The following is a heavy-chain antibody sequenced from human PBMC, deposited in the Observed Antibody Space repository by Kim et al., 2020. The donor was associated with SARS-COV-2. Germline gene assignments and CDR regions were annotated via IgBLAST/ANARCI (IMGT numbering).Heavy chain of an antibody. CDR3: ARKPLGYCSSTSCYYYYYMAV. D-gene: IGHD2-2*01. Sequence: ASVKVSCKASGYTFTSYAMHWVRQAPGQRLEWMGWINAGNGNTKYSQKFQGRVTITRDTSASTAYMELSSLRSEDTAVYYCARKPLGYCSSTSCYYYYYMAVWGKGTTVTVSS. CDR1: GYTFTSYA. V-gene: IGHV1-3*01. J-gene: IGHJ6*03. CDR2: INAGNGNT.